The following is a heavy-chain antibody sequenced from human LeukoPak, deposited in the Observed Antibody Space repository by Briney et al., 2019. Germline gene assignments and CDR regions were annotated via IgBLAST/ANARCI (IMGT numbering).Heavy chain of an antibody. J-gene: IGHJ3*02. CDR3: ARDCSGGSCYGAFDI. CDR2: IYDSGST. CDR1: GASIRSGDYY. V-gene: IGHV4-30-4*01. Sequence: PSETLSLTCTVSGASIRSGDYYWSWIRQPPGKGLEWIGYIYDSGSTYYNPSLKSRITISVDTSENRFSLKLSSVTATDTAVYYCARDCSGGSCYGAFDIWGQGTVVTVSS. D-gene: IGHD2-15*01.